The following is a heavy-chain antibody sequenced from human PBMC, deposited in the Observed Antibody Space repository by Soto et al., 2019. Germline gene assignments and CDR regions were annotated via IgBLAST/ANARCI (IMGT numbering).Heavy chain of an antibody. Sequence: SETLSLTCSVSGAALNSGNYYWSWTRQVPGKGLEWIGHIYATGAVDYNPSLRDRITISQDTSERQFSLNLRLVTAADTAVYYCARLRIATNNYKWFDPWGQGTLVTVSS. V-gene: IGHV4-31*03. J-gene: IGHJ5*02. CDR1: GAALNSGNYY. D-gene: IGHD2-21*01. CDR2: IYATGAV. CDR3: ARLRIATNNYKWFDP.